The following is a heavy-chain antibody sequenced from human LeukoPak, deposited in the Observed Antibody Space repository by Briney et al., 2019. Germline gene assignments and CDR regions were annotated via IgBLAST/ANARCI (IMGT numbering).Heavy chain of an antibody. CDR3: ARGGYYYDSSGYPGGY. CDR2: ISYDGSNK. Sequence: PGGSLRLSCAASGFTFSSYAMHWVRQAPGKGLEWVAVISYDGSNKYYADSVKGRFTISRDNSKNTLYLQMNSLRAEDTAVYYCARGGYYYDSSGYPGGYWGQGTLVTVSS. D-gene: IGHD3-22*01. CDR1: GFTFSSYA. J-gene: IGHJ4*02. V-gene: IGHV3-30-3*01.